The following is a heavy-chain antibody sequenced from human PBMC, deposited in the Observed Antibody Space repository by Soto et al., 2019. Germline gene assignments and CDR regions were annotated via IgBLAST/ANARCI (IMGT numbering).Heavy chain of an antibody. J-gene: IGHJ5*02. Sequence: GGSLRLSCAGSGFTLSDHYIDWVRQAPGKGLEWVGRSRDKPQGYSTTYAASVKGRFTTSRDESKNSAYRQMNSLKTEDTAVYFCARHCHPRGTVGATAPLDPWGQGTQVTVSS. V-gene: IGHV3-72*01. CDR2: SRDKPQGYST. CDR1: GFTLSDHY. CDR3: ARHCHPRGTVGATAPLDP. D-gene: IGHD1-26*01.